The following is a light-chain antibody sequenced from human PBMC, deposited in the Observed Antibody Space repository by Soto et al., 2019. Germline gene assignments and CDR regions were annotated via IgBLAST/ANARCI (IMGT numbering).Light chain of an antibody. CDR2: DAS. CDR3: QQYSSYWT. Sequence: GDRVTITCRASQSISSWLAWYQQKPGKAPKFLIYDASNLESGVPSRFSGSGSGTEFTLTISSLQPDDFPTYYCQQYSSYWTLRPGTKVDIK. CDR1: QSISSW. J-gene: IGKJ1*01. V-gene: IGKV1-5*01.